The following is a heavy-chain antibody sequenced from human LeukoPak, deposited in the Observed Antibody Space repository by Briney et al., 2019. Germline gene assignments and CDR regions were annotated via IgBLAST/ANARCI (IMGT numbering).Heavy chain of an antibody. V-gene: IGHV1-46*01. J-gene: IGHJ5*02. CDR1: GYTFTRYY. CDR2: INPSGGST. CDR3: ARQIRGWFDP. Sequence: GASVTVSCKASGYTFTRYYMHWVRQAPGQGLEWMGIINPSGGSTSYAQKFQGRVTMTRDTSTSTVYMELSSLRSEDTAVYYCARQIRGWFDPWGQGTLVTVSS.